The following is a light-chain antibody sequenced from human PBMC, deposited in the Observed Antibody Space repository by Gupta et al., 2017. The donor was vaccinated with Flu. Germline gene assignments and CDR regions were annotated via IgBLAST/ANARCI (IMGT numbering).Light chain of an antibody. CDR2: AAS. Sequence: DIQMTQSPSSLSASVGDRLTITGRASQSISSYLNWYQQKPGKAPKLLIYAASSLQSGVPSRFSGSGSGTDFTLTISSLQPEDFATYYCQQCYSTPHSFGEGTKLEIK. CDR1: QSISSY. J-gene: IGKJ2*03. V-gene: IGKV1-39*01. CDR3: QQCYSTPHS.